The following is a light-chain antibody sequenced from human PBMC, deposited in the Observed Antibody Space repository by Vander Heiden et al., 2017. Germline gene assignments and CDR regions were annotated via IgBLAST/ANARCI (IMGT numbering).Light chain of an antibody. V-gene: IGKV1-39*01. Sequence: GVRVTMTCRASHRISSHLNWYQQKPGEAPTLLIYAASSLQGGVPSRFSGSGSGTDFTLTISSLKPEDAATYFCQQGYSVPYTFGQGTKLAI. CDR1: HRISSH. CDR3: QQGYSVPYT. CDR2: AAS. J-gene: IGKJ2*01.